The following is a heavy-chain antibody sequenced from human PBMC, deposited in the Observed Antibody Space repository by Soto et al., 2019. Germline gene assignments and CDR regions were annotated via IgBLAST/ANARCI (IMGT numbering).Heavy chain of an antibody. Sequence: PGESLKISCKGSGYSFTSYWIGWVRQMPGKGLEWMGIIYPGDSDTRYGPSFQGQVTISADKSISTAYLQWSSLKASDTAMYYCARRPVYYDSSLAPTTYFDYWGQGTLVTVSS. CDR3: ARRPVYYDSSLAPTTYFDY. J-gene: IGHJ4*02. V-gene: IGHV5-51*01. CDR2: IYPGDSDT. CDR1: GYSFTSYW. D-gene: IGHD3-22*01.